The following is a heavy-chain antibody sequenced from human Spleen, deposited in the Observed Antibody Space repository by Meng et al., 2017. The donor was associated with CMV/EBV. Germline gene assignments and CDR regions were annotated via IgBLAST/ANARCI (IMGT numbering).Heavy chain of an antibody. CDR1: GGSISSYY. CDR3: ARGRMPLD. CDR2: IYHSGST. Sequence: GSLRLSCTVSGGSISSYYWSWTRQPPGKGLEWIGSIYHSGSTYYNPSLESRVTILVDTSKNQISLKLSSVTAADTAVYYCARGRMPLDWGQGTLVTVSS. J-gene: IGHJ4*02. D-gene: IGHD2-2*01. V-gene: IGHV4-38-2*02.